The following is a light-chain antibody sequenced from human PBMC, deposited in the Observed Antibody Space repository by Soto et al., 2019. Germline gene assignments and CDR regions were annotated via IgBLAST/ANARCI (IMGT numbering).Light chain of an antibody. CDR1: STDVGGYNF. J-gene: IGLJ1*01. CDR2: EVT. CDR3: SSYTSTGTPV. V-gene: IGLV2-14*01. Sequence: LTQPASVSGSLGQSITMSCTGTSTDVGGYNFVSWYQQHPDKAPKLLIYEVTNRPSGVSNRFSGSKSGNTASLTISGLQAEDEADYYCSSYTSTGTPVFGTGTKVTVL.